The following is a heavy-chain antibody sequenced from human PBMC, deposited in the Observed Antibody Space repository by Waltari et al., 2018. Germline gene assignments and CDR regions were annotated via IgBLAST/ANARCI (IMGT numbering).Heavy chain of an antibody. CDR1: GFTFRSYW. Sequence: EVQLVESGGGLVQPGGSLRLSCAASGFTFRSYWMHWFRQAPGKGLVWVSAMSGSDGSKNYADSVKSRVNSSRDKAKRTLYRQMNKLKVEDTAVYYCARDSKKEGPITSIVVANPYFKYWGQGTPVTVSS. V-gene: IGHV3-74*01. CDR2: MSGSDGSK. J-gene: IGHJ4*02. CDR3: ARDSKKEGPITSIVVANPYFKY. D-gene: IGHD3-22*01.